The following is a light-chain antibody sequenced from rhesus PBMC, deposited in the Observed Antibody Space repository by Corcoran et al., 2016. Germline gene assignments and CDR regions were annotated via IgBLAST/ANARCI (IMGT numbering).Light chain of an antibody. V-gene: IGKV1-44*03. CDR1: QNIYNN. CDR2: AAS. J-gene: IGKJ3*01. CDR3: QQFYGHPFT. Sequence: DIQMTQSPSALSASVGDRVTISCRASQNIYNNVAWYQQKPGKAPKPLIYAASSLQSGIPSRFSGSGSGTDFTLPLSSLQPEDTAAYYCQQFYGHPFTFGPGTKLDFK.